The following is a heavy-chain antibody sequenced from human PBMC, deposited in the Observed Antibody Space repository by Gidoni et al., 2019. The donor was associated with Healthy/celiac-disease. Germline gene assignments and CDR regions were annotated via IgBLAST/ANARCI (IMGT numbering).Heavy chain of an antibody. D-gene: IGHD3-22*01. CDR1: GFTFSSYA. J-gene: IGHJ4*02. Sequence: EVQLLESGGGLVQPGGSLRLSCAASGFTFSSYAMSWVRQAPGKGLEWVSAIIGSGGSTYYADSVKGRFTISRDNSKNTLYLQMNSLRAEDTAVYYCAKVRGTYYYDSSGYRYFDYWGQGTLVTVSS. V-gene: IGHV3-23*01. CDR3: AKVRGTYYYDSSGYRYFDY. CDR2: IIGSGGST.